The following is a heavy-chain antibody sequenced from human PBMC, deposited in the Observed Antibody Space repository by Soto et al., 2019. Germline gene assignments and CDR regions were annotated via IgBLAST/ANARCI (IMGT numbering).Heavy chain of an antibody. J-gene: IGHJ6*02. CDR2: IIPIFGTA. D-gene: IGHD6-13*01. CDR3: ARESYSKWSSYYYYGMYF. CDR1: GGTFSSYA. Sequence: SVKVSCKACGGTFSSYASSWVRQAPGEGLEWMGGIIPIFGTANYAQKFQGRVTITADKSTSTAYMELSSLRSEDTAVYYCARESYSKWSSYYYYGMYFRTQRTSVPVSS. V-gene: IGHV1-69*06.